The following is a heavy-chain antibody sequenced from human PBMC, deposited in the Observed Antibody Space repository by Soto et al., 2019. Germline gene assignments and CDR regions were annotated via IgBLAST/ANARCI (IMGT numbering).Heavy chain of an antibody. CDR1: GFTFSDNA. V-gene: IGHV3-30-3*01. D-gene: IGHD2-15*01. CDR3: ARGVVVVVAATPLDY. Sequence: QVQLAESGGGVVQPGRSLRLSCAASGFTFSDNAMHWVRQAPGKGLEWVAVISYDGSNKYYGDSVKGRFTISRDNSNNTLYLQMNSLRAEDTAVYYCARGVVVVVAATPLDYWGQGTLVTVSS. J-gene: IGHJ4*02. CDR2: ISYDGSNK.